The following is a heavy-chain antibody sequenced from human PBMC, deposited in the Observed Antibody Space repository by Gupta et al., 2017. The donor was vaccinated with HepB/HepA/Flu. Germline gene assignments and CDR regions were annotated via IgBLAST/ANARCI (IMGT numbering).Heavy chain of an antibody. Sequence: EVQVLESGGGWVQPGGSLRLSCVFSGFTFTSHAMNWDRQAPGKGLEWVSTISGGGATTYYADSVKGRFTISKDISKNTVFLQMDSLRAEDTALYYCARASRAAPHYLGSYPDYWGRGTLVTVSS. J-gene: IGHJ4*02. CDR2: ISGGGATT. V-gene: IGHV3-23*01. CDR1: GFTFTSHA. CDR3: ARASRAAPHYLGSYPDY. D-gene: IGHD3-10*01.